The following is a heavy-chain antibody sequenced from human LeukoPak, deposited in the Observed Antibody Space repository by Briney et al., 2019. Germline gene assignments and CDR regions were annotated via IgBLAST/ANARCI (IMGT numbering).Heavy chain of an antibody. D-gene: IGHD3-22*01. Sequence: ASVKVSCTASGYTFTGYYMHWVRQAPGQGLEWMGWINPDSGGTNYAQKFQGRVTMSRDTSISTAYMELSSLRSDDTAVYYCARVSAYYYDSSGYYIDYWGQGTLVTVSS. CDR1: GYTFTGYY. CDR3: ARVSAYYYDSSGYYIDY. V-gene: IGHV1-2*02. J-gene: IGHJ4*02. CDR2: INPDSGGT.